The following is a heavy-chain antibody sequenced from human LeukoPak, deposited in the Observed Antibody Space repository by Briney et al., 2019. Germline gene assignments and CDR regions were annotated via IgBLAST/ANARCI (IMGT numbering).Heavy chain of an antibody. CDR3: ARGVFSHYYYMDV. CDR2: TYYRSKWYN. Sequence: SQTLSLTCAISGDSVSSNSAAWNWIRRSPSRGLEWLGRTYYRSKWYNDYAVSMKSRITINPDTSKNQFSLQLNSVTPEDTAVYYCARGVFSHYYYMDVWGKGTTVTVSS. CDR1: GDSVSSNSAA. D-gene: IGHD3-9*01. J-gene: IGHJ6*03. V-gene: IGHV6-1*01.